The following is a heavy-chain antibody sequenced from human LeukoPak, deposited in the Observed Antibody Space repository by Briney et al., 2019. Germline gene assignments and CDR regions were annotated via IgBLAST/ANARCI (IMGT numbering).Heavy chain of an antibody. J-gene: IGHJ4*02. D-gene: IGHD1-1*01. CDR3: ARATLQLERRPFDY. Sequence: PSETLSLTCAVYGGSFNGYYWSWIRQPPGKGLEWIGEVNHSGSTNYNSSLKSRVTISVDTSKNQFSLKLSSVTAADTAIYYCARATLQLERRPFDYWGQGTLVTVSS. CDR2: VNHSGST. V-gene: IGHV4-34*01. CDR1: GGSFNGYY.